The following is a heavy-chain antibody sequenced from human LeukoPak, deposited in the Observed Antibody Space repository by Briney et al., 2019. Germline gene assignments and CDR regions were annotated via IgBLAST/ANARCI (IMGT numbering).Heavy chain of an antibody. J-gene: IGHJ6*03. CDR1: GGSISSGSYY. V-gene: IGHV4-61*02. Sequence: SETLSLTCTASGGSISSGSYYWSWIRQPAGKGLEWIGRIYTSGSTNYNPSLKSRVTISVDTSKNQFSLKLSSVTAADTAVYYCARDLVEYYYYMDVWGKGTTVTVSS. D-gene: IGHD2-8*02. CDR3: ARDLVEYYYYMDV. CDR2: IYTSGST.